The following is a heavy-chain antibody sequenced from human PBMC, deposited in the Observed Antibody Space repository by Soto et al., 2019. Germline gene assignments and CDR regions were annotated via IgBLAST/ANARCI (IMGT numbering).Heavy chain of an antibody. D-gene: IGHD2-2*01. Sequence: GLEWMGRIIPILGIANYAQKFQGRVTITADKYTSTAYMELSSLRSEDTAVYYCARSPNFLVVPATGLSHSYTDVWRKGTTVTVSS. CDR2: IIPILGIA. J-gene: IGHJ6*03. CDR3: ARSPNFLVVPATGLSHSYTDV. V-gene: IGHV1-69*02.